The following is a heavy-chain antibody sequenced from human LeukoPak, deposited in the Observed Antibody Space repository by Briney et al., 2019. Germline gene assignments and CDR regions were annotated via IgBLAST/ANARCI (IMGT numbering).Heavy chain of an antibody. CDR2: IYTSGVT. V-gene: IGHV4-4*07. CDR3: AREWTSGDGSGYPYYFDY. Sequence: SETLSLTCTGSGGSMSSFYWDWIRQPAGKGLQWIGRIYTSGVTNYNPSLKSRVTMSVDTSKNQFSLKLSSVTAADTAVYYCAREWTSGDGSGYPYYFDYWGPGTLVTVSS. D-gene: IGHD3-22*01. CDR1: GGSMSSFY. J-gene: IGHJ4*02.